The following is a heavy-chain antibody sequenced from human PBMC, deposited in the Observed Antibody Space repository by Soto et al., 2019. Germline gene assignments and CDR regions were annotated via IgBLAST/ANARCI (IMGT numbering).Heavy chain of an antibody. CDR3: GREYCSGGSCYSPDY. V-gene: IGHV1-18*01. Sequence: APVKVSCKDSGYTFTSFGISWVRQAPGQGLEWMGWISTYNGNTNYAQKLQGRVTMTTDTSTSTAYMELRSLRSDDTAVYYCGREYCSGGSCYSPDYWGQGTLVTVSS. CDR1: GYTFTSFG. J-gene: IGHJ4*02. CDR2: ISTYNGNT. D-gene: IGHD2-15*01.